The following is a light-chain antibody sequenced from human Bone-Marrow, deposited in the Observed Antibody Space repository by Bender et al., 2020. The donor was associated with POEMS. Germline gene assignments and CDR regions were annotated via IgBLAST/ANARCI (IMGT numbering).Light chain of an antibody. V-gene: IGLV2-23*01. CDR2: EGN. CDR3: FSYTGSYV. CDR1: SNDIGTYSL. Sequence: QSALTQPASVSGSPGRSITISCTGTSNDIGTYSLVSWYQQRPGKAPRLMIYEGNKRPSGVSNRFSGYKSGYTASLTISGLQTEDEADYYCFSYTGSYVFGIGTKVTVL. J-gene: IGLJ1*01.